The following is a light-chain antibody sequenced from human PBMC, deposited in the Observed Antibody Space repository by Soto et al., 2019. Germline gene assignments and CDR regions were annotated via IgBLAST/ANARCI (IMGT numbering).Light chain of an antibody. CDR2: DAS. CDR3: QQRSNWPPTWT. J-gene: IGKJ1*01. CDR1: QSVSSY. Sequence: EFVLTQSPATLSLSPGERATLSCRASQSVSSYVAWYQHKPGQAPRLLIYDASKRATGIPARFSGSGSGTDFTLTIISLEPEDFAVYYCQQRSNWPPTWTFGQGTRVEIK. V-gene: IGKV3-11*01.